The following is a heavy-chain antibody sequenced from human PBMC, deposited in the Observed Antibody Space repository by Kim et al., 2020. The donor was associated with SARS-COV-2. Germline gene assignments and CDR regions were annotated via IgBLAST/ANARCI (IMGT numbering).Heavy chain of an antibody. CDR3: AKARNEAIVVVPAAEFDY. V-gene: IGHV3-23*01. Sequence: GGSLRLSCAASGFTFSSYAMSWVRQAPGKGLEWVSAISGSGGSTYYADSVKGRFTISRDNSKNTLYLQMNSLRAEDTAVYYCAKARNEAIVVVPAAEFDYWGQGTLVTVSS. CDR2: ISGSGGST. J-gene: IGHJ4*02. CDR1: GFTFSSYA. D-gene: IGHD2-2*01.